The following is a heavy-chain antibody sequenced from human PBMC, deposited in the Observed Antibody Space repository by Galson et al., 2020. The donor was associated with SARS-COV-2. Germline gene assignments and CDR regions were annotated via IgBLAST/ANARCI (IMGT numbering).Heavy chain of an antibody. J-gene: IGHJ4*02. CDR3: AKDRGNDYGDQLDF. Sequence: GGSLRLSCAASGFTFSRYAMAWVRQAPGKGLEWVSGISGGGGSTYYADSVKGRFTISRDISQNTVYLQISSLRAEDTAVYYCAKDRGNDYGDQLDFWGQGTQVTVSS. D-gene: IGHD4-17*01. V-gene: IGHV3-23*01. CDR2: ISGGGGST. CDR1: GFTFSRYA.